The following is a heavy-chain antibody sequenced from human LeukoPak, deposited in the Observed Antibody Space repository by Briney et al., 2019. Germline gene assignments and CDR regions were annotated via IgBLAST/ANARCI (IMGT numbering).Heavy chain of an antibody. V-gene: IGHV1-2*02. CDR3: AKGPFRTTGTEVDY. Sequence: GASVKVSCKASGYSFTGYSMHWVRQAPGQGLEWMGWINPNSGDTNYAQNFQGRVTMTRDTSISTAYMELSSLRSDDTAVYYCAKGPFRTTGTEVDYWGQGTLVTVSS. CDR1: GYSFTGYS. CDR2: INPNSGDT. D-gene: IGHD1-1*01. J-gene: IGHJ4*02.